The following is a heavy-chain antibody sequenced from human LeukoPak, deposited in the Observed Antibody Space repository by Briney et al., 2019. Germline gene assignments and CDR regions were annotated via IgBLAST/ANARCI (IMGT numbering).Heavy chain of an antibody. CDR2: IYYSGST. CDR1: CGSISSSRYY. Sequence: SETLSLTCTVSCGSISSSRYYWGWIRQPPGKGLQWIGSIYYSGSTYYNPSLKSRVTISVDTSKNQFSLKLSSVTAADTAVYYCADYSDSSGPIGQHWGQGTLVTVSS. V-gene: IGHV4-39*01. CDR3: ADYSDSSGPIGQH. D-gene: IGHD3-22*01. J-gene: IGHJ1*01.